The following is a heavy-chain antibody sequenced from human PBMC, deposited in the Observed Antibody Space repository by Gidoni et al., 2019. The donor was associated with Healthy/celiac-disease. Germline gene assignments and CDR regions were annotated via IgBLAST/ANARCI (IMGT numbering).Heavy chain of an antibody. V-gene: IGHV3-53*01. CDR3: VRGADDSSGYFDY. CDR1: GFTVSSNY. CDR2: IYSGGST. Sequence: EVQLVESGGGLIQPGGSLRLSCAASGFTVSSNYMSWVRQAPGKGLEWVSVIYSGGSTYYADSVKGRFTISRDNSKNTLYLQMNSLRAEDTAVYYCVRGADDSSGYFDYWGQGTLVTVSS. D-gene: IGHD3-22*01. J-gene: IGHJ4*02.